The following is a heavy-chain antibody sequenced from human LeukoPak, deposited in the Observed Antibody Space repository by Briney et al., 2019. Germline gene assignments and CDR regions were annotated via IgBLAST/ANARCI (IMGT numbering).Heavy chain of an antibody. CDR2: TSPSGGST. J-gene: IGHJ6*02. V-gene: IGHV1-46*01. CDR1: GYTFTSYY. CDR3: ARVSISGGYYYYYGMDV. D-gene: IGHD3-16*01. Sequence: ASVKVSCKASGYTFTSYYMHWVRQAPGQGLEWMGITSPSGGSTSYAQKFQGRVTMTRDTSTSTVYMELSSLRSEDTAVYYCARVSISGGYYYYYGMDVWGQGTTVTVSS.